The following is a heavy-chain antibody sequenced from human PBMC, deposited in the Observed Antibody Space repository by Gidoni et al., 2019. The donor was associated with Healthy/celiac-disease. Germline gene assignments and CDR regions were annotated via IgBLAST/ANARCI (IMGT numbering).Heavy chain of an antibody. D-gene: IGHD6-6*01. CDR3: AKHPDSSSWLYFDY. CDR2: ISGSGGST. Sequence: EVQLLESGGGLVQPGGSLRLSCAAAGFAFSSYAMSWVRQAPGKGLEWVSAISGSGGSTYYADSVKGRFTISRDNSKNTLYLQMNSLRAEDTAVYYCAKHPDSSSWLYFDYWGQGTLVTVSS. V-gene: IGHV3-23*01. CDR1: GFAFSSYA. J-gene: IGHJ4*02.